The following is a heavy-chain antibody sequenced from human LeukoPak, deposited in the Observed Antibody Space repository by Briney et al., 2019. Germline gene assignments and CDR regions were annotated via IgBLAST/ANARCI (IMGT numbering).Heavy chain of an antibody. CDR1: GGSISSSSYY. J-gene: IGHJ6*03. D-gene: IGHD3-16*01. V-gene: IGHV4-39*07. CDR2: IYYSGST. Sequence: PSETLSLTCTVSGGSISSSSYYWGWIRQPPGKGLEWIGSIYYSGSTYYNPSLKSRVTISVDTSKNQFSLKLSSVTAADTAVYYCAKLGSFYYYMDVWGKGTTVTVSS. CDR3: AKLGSFYYYMDV.